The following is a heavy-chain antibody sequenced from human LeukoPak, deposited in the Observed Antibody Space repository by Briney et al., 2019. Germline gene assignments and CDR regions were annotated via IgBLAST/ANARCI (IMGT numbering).Heavy chain of an antibody. CDR1: GFTFSSYG. V-gene: IGHV3-33*01. J-gene: IGHJ4*02. CDR2: IWYDGSNK. Sequence: GGSLRLSCAASGFTFSSYGMHWVRQAPGKGLEWVAVIWYDGSNKYYADSVKGRFTISRDNSKNTLYLQMNSLRAEDTAVYCCARPQTPIVVVPAALDYWGQGTLVTVSS. CDR3: ARPQTPIVVVPAALDY. D-gene: IGHD2-2*01.